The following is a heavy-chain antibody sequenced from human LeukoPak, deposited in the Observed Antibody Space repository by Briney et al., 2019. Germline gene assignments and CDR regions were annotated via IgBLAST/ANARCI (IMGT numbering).Heavy chain of an antibody. CDR1: GGSISSYY. Sequence: SETLSLTCTVSGGSISSYYWSWIRQPPGKGLKWIGYIYYSGSTNYNPSLKSRVTISVDTSKNQFSLKLSSVTAADTAVYYCARQLPNLYYDSSGNFDYWGQGTLVTVSS. J-gene: IGHJ4*02. D-gene: IGHD3-22*01. CDR2: IYYSGST. V-gene: IGHV4-59*08. CDR3: ARQLPNLYYDSSGNFDY.